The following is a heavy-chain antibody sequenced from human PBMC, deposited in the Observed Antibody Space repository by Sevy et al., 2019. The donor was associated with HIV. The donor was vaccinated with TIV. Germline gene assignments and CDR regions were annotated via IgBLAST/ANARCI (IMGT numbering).Heavy chain of an antibody. Sequence: GGSLRLSSAASGFTFSSYWMTWVRQAPGKGLEWVANIKKDGSEKYYVDSVKGRFTISRDDAKNSLYLQMNSLRAEDTAVYYCARDCNSNTCLWGLDVWGQGSTVTVSS. CDR1: GFTFSSYW. V-gene: IGHV3-7*03. CDR3: ARDCNSNTCLWGLDV. D-gene: IGHD2-2*01. CDR2: IKKDGSEK. J-gene: IGHJ6*02.